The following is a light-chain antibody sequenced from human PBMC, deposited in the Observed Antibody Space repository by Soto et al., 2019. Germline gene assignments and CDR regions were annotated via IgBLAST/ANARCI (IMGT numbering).Light chain of an antibody. CDR1: QGISSY. CDR2: AAS. V-gene: IGKV1-9*01. Sequence: LYKSPPSLSASIRDRVTITCRASQGISSYLAWLQQKPGKAPILLIYAASTLQSGVPSRFSGSGSGTEFTLTISSLQPDDFATYYCQQYNSYPTWTFGQVAIVDIK. J-gene: IGKJ1*01. CDR3: QQYNSYPTWT.